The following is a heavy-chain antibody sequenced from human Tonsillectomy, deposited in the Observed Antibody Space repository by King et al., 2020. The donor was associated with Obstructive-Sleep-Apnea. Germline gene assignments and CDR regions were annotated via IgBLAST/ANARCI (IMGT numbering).Heavy chain of an antibody. CDR3: ARGSMVRGANFDY. Sequence: VQLQESGPGLVKPSQTLSLTCTVSGGSISSGGYYWSWIRQHPGKGLEWIGHIYYSGSTYYNPSLKSRVTISVDTSKNQFSLKLSSVTAADTAVYYCARGSMVRGANFDYWGQGTLVTVSS. CDR1: GGSISSGGYY. D-gene: IGHD3-10*01. V-gene: IGHV4-31*03. CDR2: IYYSGST. J-gene: IGHJ4*02.